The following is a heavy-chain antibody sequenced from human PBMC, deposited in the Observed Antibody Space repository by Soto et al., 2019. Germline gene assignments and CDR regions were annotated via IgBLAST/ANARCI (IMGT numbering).Heavy chain of an antibody. J-gene: IGHJ5*02. CDR3: ARDRGPSSGYYPYWFDP. CDR1: GYTLTSYY. Sequence: ASVKVSCKEPGYTLTSYYMHSLRQSPGKGLEWMGIINPSGGSTNYAQKFQGRVTITADESTSTAYMELSSLRSEDTAVYYCARDRGPSSGYYPYWFDPWGQGTLVTVSS. CDR2: INPSGGST. D-gene: IGHD3-22*01. V-gene: IGHV1-46*01.